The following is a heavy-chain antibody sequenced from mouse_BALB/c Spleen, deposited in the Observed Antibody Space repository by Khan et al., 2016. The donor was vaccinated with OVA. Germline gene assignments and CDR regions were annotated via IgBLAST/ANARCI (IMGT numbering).Heavy chain of an antibody. CDR1: GYTFTSYT. D-gene: IGHD3-1*01. J-gene: IGHJ2*01. V-gene: IGHV1-4*01. CDR2: ITPSSGYT. CDR3: ARKSTRASY. Sequence: VQLQESGAELVKPGASVKMSCKASGYTFTSYTMHWVKQRPGQGLEWIGYITPSSGYTKYNQKFKDKATLTADKSSSTAYMQLSNLTSEDSAVYYCARKSTRASYWGQGTTLTVSS.